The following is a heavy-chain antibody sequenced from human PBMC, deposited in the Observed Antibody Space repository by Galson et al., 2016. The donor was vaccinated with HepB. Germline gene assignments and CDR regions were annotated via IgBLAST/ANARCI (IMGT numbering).Heavy chain of an antibody. J-gene: IGHJ4*02. Sequence: SLRLSCAASGFTFSDHHMEWARQAPGKGLEWVGRSRNKANGYTPEYAASVKGRFTISRDDSRNSLYLQLDSLKTEDTAMYYCGKSTRMGGSYYVDHWGQGTLVTVSS. CDR3: GKSTRMGGSYYVDH. D-gene: IGHD1-26*01. CDR2: SRNKANGYTP. CDR1: GFTFSDHH. V-gene: IGHV3-72*01.